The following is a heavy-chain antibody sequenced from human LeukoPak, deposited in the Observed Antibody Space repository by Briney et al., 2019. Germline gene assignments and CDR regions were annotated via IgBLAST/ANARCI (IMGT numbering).Heavy chain of an antibody. CDR3: ARPAAAGQIDAFDI. CDR1: GGSISSSSYY. J-gene: IGHJ3*02. D-gene: IGHD6-13*01. Sequence: SETLSLTCTVSGGSISSSSYYWGWIRQPPGKGLEWIGSIYYSGSTYYNPSLKSRVTISVDTSKNQFSLKLSSVTAADTAVYYCARPAAAGQIDAFDIWGQGTMVTVSS. CDR2: IYYSGST. V-gene: IGHV4-39*07.